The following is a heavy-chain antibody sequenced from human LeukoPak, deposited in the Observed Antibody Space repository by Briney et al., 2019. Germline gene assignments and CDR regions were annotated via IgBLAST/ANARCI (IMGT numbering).Heavy chain of an antibody. V-gene: IGHV1-3*01. CDR3: ASGYLAATDYYYYGMDV. J-gene: IGHJ6*04. Sequence: ASVKVSCKASGYTFTSYAMHWVRQAPGQRLGGMEWINAGNGNTKYSQKFQGRVTITRDTSASTAYMELSSLRSEDTAVYYCASGYLAATDYYYYGMDVWGKGTTVTVSS. CDR2: INAGNGNT. CDR1: GYTFTSYA. D-gene: IGHD6-25*01.